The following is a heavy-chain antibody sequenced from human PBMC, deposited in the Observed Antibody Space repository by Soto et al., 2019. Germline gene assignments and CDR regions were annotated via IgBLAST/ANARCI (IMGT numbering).Heavy chain of an antibody. V-gene: IGHV3-23*01. CDR1: GFTFSGYA. J-gene: IGHJ4*02. Sequence: EVQLLESGGGLVQPGGSLRLSCVASGFTFSGYAMSWVRQAPGKGLEWVSAITSSGETTYYSDSVRGRFTISRDNSQNTVYLELHSLRVDDTAVYYCVEPAAHWTRWGQETPVTVGS. CDR2: ITSSGETT. CDR3: VEPAAHWTR. D-gene: IGHD1-1*01.